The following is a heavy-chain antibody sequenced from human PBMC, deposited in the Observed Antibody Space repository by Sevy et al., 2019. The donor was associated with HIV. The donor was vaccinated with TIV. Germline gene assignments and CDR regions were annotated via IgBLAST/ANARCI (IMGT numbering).Heavy chain of an antibody. CDR1: GDTFTNNY. V-gene: IGHV1-46*01. J-gene: IGHJ4*02. Sequence: ASVKVSRKASGDTFTNNYIHWVRQAPGQGLEWMGIVDPSAGNTTYAQKFQGRVTMTRDTSTSILYMDLSSLRSEDTAVYYCVRADPDQHFDSWGQGTLVTVSS. CDR2: VDPSAGNT. CDR3: VRADPDQHFDS.